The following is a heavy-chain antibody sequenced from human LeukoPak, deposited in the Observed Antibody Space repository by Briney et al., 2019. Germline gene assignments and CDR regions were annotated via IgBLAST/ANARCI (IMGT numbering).Heavy chain of an antibody. CDR1: GFTFSSYA. D-gene: IGHD6-19*01. J-gene: IGHJ4*02. V-gene: IGHV3-23*01. CDR2: ISGSGGST. CDR3: AKDRRIAVAGTGRRYGAPYYFDY. Sequence: PGGSLRLSCAASGFTFSSYAMSWVRQAPGKGLEWVSAISGSGGSTYYADSVKGRFTISRDNSKNTLYLQMNSLRAEDTAVYYCAKDRRIAVAGTGRRYGAPYYFDYWGQGTLVTVSS.